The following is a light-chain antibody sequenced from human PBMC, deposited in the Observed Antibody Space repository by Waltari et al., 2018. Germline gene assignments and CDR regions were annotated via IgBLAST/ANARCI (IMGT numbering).Light chain of an antibody. V-gene: IGKV1-5*03. CDR1: QSISNW. J-gene: IGKJ4*01. CDR3: QQYNSYSLLT. CDR2: KAS. Sequence: DIQMTQSPFTLSASVGDRVIITCRASQSISNWLAWYQHKPGKAPKLLIYKASTLASGVPSRVSGSGSGTDFRLTISSLQPDDFATYYCQQYNSYSLLTFGGGTKVEIK.